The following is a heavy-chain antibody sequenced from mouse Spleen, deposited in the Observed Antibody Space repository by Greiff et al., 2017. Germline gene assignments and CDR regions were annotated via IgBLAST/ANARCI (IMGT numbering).Heavy chain of an antibody. V-gene: IGHV1-54*01. D-gene: IGHD4-1*01. Sequence: VQVVESGAELVRPGTSVKVSCKASGYAFTNYLIEWVKQRPGQGLEWIGVINPGSGGTNYNEKFKGKATLTADKSSSTAYMQLSSLTSEDSAVYFCARDWADYFDYWGQGTTLTVSS. CDR3: ARDWADYFDY. CDR1: GYAFTNYL. CDR2: INPGSGGT. J-gene: IGHJ2*01.